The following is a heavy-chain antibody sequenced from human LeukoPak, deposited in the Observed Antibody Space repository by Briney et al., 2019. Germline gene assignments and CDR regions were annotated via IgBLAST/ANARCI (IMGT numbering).Heavy chain of an antibody. CDR2: IYPDDSNI. CDR3: VRQRTLTTLGIDY. J-gene: IGHJ4*02. V-gene: IGHV5-51*01. CDR1: GYSFPSYW. Sequence: GESLKISCQASGYSFPSYWIGWVRQMSGKGLEWVGVIYPDDSNIRYSPSFEGQVTLSADKSVNTAYLQWPSLKASDTAIYYCVRQRTLTTLGIDYWGQGTLVSVSS. D-gene: IGHD3-16*01.